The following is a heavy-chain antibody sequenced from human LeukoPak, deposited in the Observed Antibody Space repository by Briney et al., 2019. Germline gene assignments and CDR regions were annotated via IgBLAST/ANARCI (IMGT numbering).Heavy chain of an antibody. D-gene: IGHD3-22*01. CDR1: GGSFSGYY. V-gene: IGHV4-34*01. Sequence: SETLSLTCAVYGGSFSGYYWSWIRQPPGKGLEWIGEINHSGSTNYNPSLKSRVTISVDTSKNQFSLKLSSVTAADTAVYYCARHSSGLYYFDYWGQGTLVTVSS. CDR2: INHSGST. J-gene: IGHJ4*02. CDR3: ARHSSGLYYFDY.